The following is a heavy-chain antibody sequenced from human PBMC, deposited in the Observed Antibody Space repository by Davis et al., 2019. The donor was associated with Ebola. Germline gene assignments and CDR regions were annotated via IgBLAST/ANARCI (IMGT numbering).Heavy chain of an antibody. CDR3: ARDESDIVVVPAASYYYYGMDV. Sequence: GESLKISCAASGFTFSSYAMHWVRQAPGKGLEWVAVISYDGSNKYYADSVKGRFTISRDNSKNTLYLQMNSLRAEDTAVYYCARDESDIVVVPAASYYYYGMDVWGQGTTVTVSS. CDR2: ISYDGSNK. CDR1: GFTFSSYA. J-gene: IGHJ6*02. V-gene: IGHV3-30-3*01. D-gene: IGHD2-2*01.